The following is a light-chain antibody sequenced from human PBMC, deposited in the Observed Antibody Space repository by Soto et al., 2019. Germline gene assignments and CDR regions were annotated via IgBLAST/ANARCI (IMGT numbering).Light chain of an antibody. J-gene: IGKJ3*01. Sequence: DVVLTQSPLFLPVTPGQPASISCRSSQNLVYSDGDTFLSWFQQRPGQSPRRLIYKVSNRDTGVPVRFSGSGSGTDFTLKISRVEAEDVGVYFCMQAIYWPFTFGPGTKVDIK. CDR1: QNLVYSDGDTF. CDR3: MQAIYWPFT. V-gene: IGKV2-30*01. CDR2: KVS.